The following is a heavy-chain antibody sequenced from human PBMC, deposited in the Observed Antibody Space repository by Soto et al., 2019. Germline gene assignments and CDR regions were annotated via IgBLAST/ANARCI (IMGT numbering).Heavy chain of an antibody. CDR1: GDSMSSSDYY. Sequence: SETLSLTCAVSGDSMSSSDYYWGWIRQPPGKGLEWIGSIYYSGSTYYKPSLQSRVTISVDTSKNQLSLKLKSVTAADTAIYYCARRTVNIRTFYSGLKTHCFDYWGQGAPVTVSS. D-gene: IGHD6-19*01. V-gene: IGHV4-39*01. CDR3: ARRTVNIRTFYSGLKTHCFDY. J-gene: IGHJ4*02. CDR2: IYYSGST.